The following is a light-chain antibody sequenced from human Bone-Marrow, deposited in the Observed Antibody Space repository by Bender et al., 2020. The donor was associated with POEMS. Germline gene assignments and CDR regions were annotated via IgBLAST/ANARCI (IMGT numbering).Light chain of an antibody. V-gene: IGLV2-8*01. J-gene: IGLJ2*01. CDR2: EVT. Sequence: QSALTQPPSASGSPGQSVTISCTGTSSDVGGYNFVSWYQQHPGKAPKLLIYEVTKRPSGVPDRFSGSKSGNTASLNVAGLQAEDEADYYCCSYAGSSTYVVFGGGTKLTVL. CDR1: SSDVGGYNF. CDR3: CSYAGSSTYVV.